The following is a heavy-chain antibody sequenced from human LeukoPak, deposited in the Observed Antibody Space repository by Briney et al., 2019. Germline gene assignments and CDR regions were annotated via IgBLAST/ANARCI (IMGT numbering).Heavy chain of an antibody. V-gene: IGHV1-18*01. Sequence: ASVKFSCKASGYTFTSYGISWVRQAPGQGLEWMGWISAYNGSTNYAQKLQGRVTMTTDTSTSTAYMELRSLRSDDTAVYCCARDYIDAFDIWGQGTMVTVSS. CDR1: GYTFTSYG. J-gene: IGHJ3*02. CDR2: ISAYNGST. D-gene: IGHD3-10*01. CDR3: ARDYIDAFDI.